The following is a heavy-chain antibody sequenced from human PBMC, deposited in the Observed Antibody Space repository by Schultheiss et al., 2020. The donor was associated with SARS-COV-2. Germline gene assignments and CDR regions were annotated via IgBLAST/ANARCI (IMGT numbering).Heavy chain of an antibody. Sequence: SETLSLTCTVSGGSISSYYWSWIRQPPGKGLEWIGEINHSGSTNYNPSLKSRVTISVDTSKNQFSLKLSSVTAADTAVYYCARHLGVRGVRHADYWGQGILVTVSS. J-gene: IGHJ4*02. CDR3: ARHLGVRGVRHADY. CDR1: GGSISSYY. CDR2: INHSGST. D-gene: IGHD3-10*01. V-gene: IGHV4-34*01.